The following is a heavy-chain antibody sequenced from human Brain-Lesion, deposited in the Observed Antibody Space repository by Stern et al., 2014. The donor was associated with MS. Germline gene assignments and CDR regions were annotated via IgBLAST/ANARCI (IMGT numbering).Heavy chain of an antibody. CDR2: IFNSGST. CDR1: GGSISSGGYY. V-gene: IGHV4-61*02. J-gene: IGHJ6*02. CDR3: ARGRVVPGFQYYATDV. D-gene: IGHD2-2*01. Sequence: QVQLQESGPGLVKPSQTLSLSCTVSGGSISSGGYYWSWIQQPAGKGLEWIGRIFNSGSTSYNPSLKSRVTISIDTSKNQFSLRLNSMTAADTAVYYCARGRVVPGFQYYATDVWGQGTTVIVSS.